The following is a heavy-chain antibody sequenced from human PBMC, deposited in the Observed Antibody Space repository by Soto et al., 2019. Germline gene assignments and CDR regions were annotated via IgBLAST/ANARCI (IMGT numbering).Heavy chain of an antibody. Sequence: PSETLSLTCTVSGGSISSYYWSWIRQPPGKGLEWIVYIYYSGSTNYNPSLKSRVTISVDTSKNQFSLKLSSVTAADTAVYYCARGRYDPTISTTFDYWGQGTLVTVSS. CDR1: GGSISSYY. J-gene: IGHJ4*02. D-gene: IGHD1-20*01. CDR3: ARGRYDPTISTTFDY. V-gene: IGHV4-59*01. CDR2: IYYSGST.